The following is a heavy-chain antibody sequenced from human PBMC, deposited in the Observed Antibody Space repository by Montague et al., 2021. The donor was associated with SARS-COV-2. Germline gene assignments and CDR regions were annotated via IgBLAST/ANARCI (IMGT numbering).Heavy chain of an antibody. D-gene: IGHD3-3*01. CDR2: LLTSGAT. CDR3: ARDSPHFDFWRGHYGDKYYMDI. V-gene: IGHV4-61*02. J-gene: IGHJ6*03. CDR1: GDSITSKTHY. Sequence: TLSLTCTVSGDSITSKTHYWDWVRQPAGKGLEWIGRLLTSGATNFNPSLKSRLTISRDTSKNEFYLKLSSVTAADTAVYYCARDSPHFDFWRGHYGDKYYMDIWCKGTTVTVS.